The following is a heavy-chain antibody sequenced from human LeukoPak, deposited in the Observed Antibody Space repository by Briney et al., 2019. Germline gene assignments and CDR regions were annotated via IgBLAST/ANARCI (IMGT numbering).Heavy chain of an antibody. CDR1: GYSFTSHW. V-gene: IGHV5-51*01. CDR2: IYPRDSNT. Sequence: GESLKISCKGSGYGSGYSFTSHWIAWVRQMPGRGLEWMGIIYPRDSNTIYSPSFQGQVTISVDTSINTAYLQWISLKASDTAMYYCARHPIAAGGAYNWFDPWGQGTLVTVSS. J-gene: IGHJ5*02. CDR3: ARHPIAAGGAYNWFDP. D-gene: IGHD6-13*01.